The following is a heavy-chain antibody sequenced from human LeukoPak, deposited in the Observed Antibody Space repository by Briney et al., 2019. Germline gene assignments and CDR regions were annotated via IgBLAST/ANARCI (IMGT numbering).Heavy chain of an antibody. CDR2: IITNYGTT. CDR1: GGTFINYA. Sequence: SVKVSCKAPGGTFINYAISWVRQAPGQGLEWMGGIITNYGTTNYAQKYQGRVTITADESTTTVYMELSSLRSEDTAVYYCARPRTYYDFWRGYPPFDYWGQGTLVTVSS. J-gene: IGHJ4*02. V-gene: IGHV1-69*13. CDR3: ARPRTYYDFWRGYPPFDY. D-gene: IGHD3-3*01.